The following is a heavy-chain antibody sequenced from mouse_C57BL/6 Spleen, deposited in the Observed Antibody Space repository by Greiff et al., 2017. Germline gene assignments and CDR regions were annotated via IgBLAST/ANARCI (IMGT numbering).Heavy chain of an antibody. D-gene: IGHD1-1*01. Sequence: QVQLQQSGAELMKPGASVKLSCKATGCTFTGYWIEWVKQRPGHGLEWIGEILPGSGSTNYNEKFKGKATFTADKSSNTAYLQLSSLTTEDSAIYYCARDYGSRTRYFDVWGTGTTVTVSS. J-gene: IGHJ1*03. V-gene: IGHV1-9*01. CDR2: ILPGSGST. CDR3: ARDYGSRTRYFDV. CDR1: GCTFTGYW.